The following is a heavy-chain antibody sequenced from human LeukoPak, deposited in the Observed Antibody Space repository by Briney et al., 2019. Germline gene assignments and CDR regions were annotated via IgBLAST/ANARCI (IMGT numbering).Heavy chain of an antibody. V-gene: IGHV1-8*01. CDR1: GDTFSSYD. Sequence: ASVKVSCKASGDTFSSYDINWGRHAPGQGLEWRGWMNPNRGNTGYAQKLQGRVTMTRNASIRTAYMERSSLRSEDRAVYYCARGEKWTGYYRDVWGKGTTVTVSS. J-gene: IGHJ6*03. D-gene: IGHD1-14*01. CDR3: ARGEKWTGYYRDV. CDR2: MNPNRGNT.